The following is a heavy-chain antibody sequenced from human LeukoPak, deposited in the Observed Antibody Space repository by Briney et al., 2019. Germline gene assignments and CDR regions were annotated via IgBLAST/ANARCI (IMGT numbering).Heavy chain of an antibody. CDR1: GHSISGGYY. V-gene: IGHV4-38-2*02. J-gene: IGHJ4*02. Sequence: SETLSLTCTVSGHSISGGYYWGWIRQPPGKGLEWIGSIYHSGSTYYNPSLKSRVTISVDTSKNQFSLKLSSVTAADTAVYYCAGRKVRGVGYFDYWGQGTLVTVSS. D-gene: IGHD3-10*01. CDR2: IYHSGST. CDR3: AGRKVRGVGYFDY.